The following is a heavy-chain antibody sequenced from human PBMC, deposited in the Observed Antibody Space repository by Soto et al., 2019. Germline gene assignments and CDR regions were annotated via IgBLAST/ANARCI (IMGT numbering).Heavy chain of an antibody. CDR2: IYYTGNT. J-gene: IGHJ5*02. CDR3: ARSGNNWFDP. V-gene: IGHV4-59*01. Sequence: SETLSLTCSALGDSINSYHWYWIRQPPGKGLEWIGYIYYTGNTNYNPSLKSRVIISLDMSKNQFSLSLSSVTAADTAVYYCARSGNNWFDPWGQGTLVTVS. CDR1: GDSINSYH.